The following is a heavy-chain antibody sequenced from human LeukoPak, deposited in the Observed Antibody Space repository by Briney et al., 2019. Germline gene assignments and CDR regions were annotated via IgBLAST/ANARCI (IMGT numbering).Heavy chain of an antibody. CDR1: GFTFSNAW. Sequence: GGSLRLSCAASGFTFSNAWMSWVRQAPGKGLEWVAVISHGGSNKYYTDSVKGRFTISRDNSENTLYLQMNSLRAEDTAVYYCAIIYGSGSYYLDYWGQGTLVTVSS. CDR3: AIIYGSGSYYLDY. V-gene: IGHV3-30*03. D-gene: IGHD3-10*01. CDR2: ISHGGSNK. J-gene: IGHJ4*02.